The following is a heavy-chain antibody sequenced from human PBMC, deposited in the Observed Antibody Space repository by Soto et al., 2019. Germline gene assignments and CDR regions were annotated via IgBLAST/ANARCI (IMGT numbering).Heavy chain of an antibody. J-gene: IGHJ5*02. CDR1: GFTFSSYS. CDR3: ARGGVDTAKNWFDP. D-gene: IGHD5-18*01. Sequence: GGSLRLSCAASGFTFSSYSMNWVRQAPRKGLEWVSYISSSSSTIYYADSVKGRFTISRDNAKNSLYLQMNSLRDEDTAVYYCARGGVDTAKNWFDPWGQGTLVTVSS. CDR2: ISSSSSTI. V-gene: IGHV3-48*02.